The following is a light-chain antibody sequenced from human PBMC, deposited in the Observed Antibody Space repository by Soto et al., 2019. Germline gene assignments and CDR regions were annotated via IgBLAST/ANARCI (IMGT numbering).Light chain of an antibody. Sequence: EVVLTQSPGTLSLSPGERATLSCRASQSVSSSYLAWYQQQPGQAPRLLMYGASTRATGFPDRFSGSGSGTEFTLTISSLHSEDFAVYYCQQYYDWPITFGQGTRLEI. V-gene: IGKV3-15*01. J-gene: IGKJ5*01. CDR3: QQYYDWPIT. CDR1: QSVSSSY. CDR2: GAS.